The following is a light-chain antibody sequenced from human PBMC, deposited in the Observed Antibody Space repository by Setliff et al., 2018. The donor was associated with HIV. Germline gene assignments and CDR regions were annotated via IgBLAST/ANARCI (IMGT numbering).Light chain of an antibody. Sequence: QSVLTQPPSVSGAPGQRVTISCTGSSSNIGAGYDVNWYRQFPGTAPKVLIYGDTNRPSGVPDRFSGSKSGTSASLAITGLQAEDEADYYCQPSDSGVRVFGGGTKGTVL. CDR1: SSNIGAGYD. CDR2: GDT. V-gene: IGLV1-40*01. J-gene: IGLJ3*02. CDR3: QPSDSGVRV.